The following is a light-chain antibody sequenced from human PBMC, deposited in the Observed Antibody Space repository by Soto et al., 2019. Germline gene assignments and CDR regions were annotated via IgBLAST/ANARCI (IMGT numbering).Light chain of an antibody. J-gene: IGKJ5*01. CDR2: LAS. CDR1: QAVNTR. Sequence: EIVLTQSPATLSSFPGDRVTLSCRASQAVNTRLAWYQHKPGQAPRLLIYLASNRAAGVPARLSGSGSGTEFTLTISSLQSEDFAVYYCQQYNNWPPPITFGQGTRLEIK. CDR3: QQYNNWPPPIT. V-gene: IGKV3D-15*01.